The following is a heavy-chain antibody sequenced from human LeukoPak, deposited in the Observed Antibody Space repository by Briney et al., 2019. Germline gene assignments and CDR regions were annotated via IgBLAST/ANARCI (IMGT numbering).Heavy chain of an antibody. J-gene: IGHJ4*02. V-gene: IGHV3-13*01. CDR3: ARGPRAYKYYSSWYFDY. D-gene: IGHD6-13*01. CDR2: IGTDGDT. CDR1: GFTYSSYD. Sequence: GGSLRPSCAVSGFTYSSYDMHWVRQATGRGLEWASGIGTDGDTYYAGSVKGRFNISRENAKNSLYLQMNSLRGGDTAVYYCARGPRAYKYYSSWYFDYWGQGTLVTVSS.